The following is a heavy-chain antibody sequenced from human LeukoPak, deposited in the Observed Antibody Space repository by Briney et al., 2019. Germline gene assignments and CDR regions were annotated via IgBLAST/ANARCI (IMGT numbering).Heavy chain of an antibody. J-gene: IGHJ4*02. Sequence: GGSLRLSCAASGFTFSTFAMIWVRQPPGKGLEWVSSIFPSGGEIHYADSVRGRFTISRDNSKNTLYLQMNSLRAEDTAVYYCAKDRRPNSYSSSWLDYWGQGTLITVSS. CDR1: GFTFSTFA. CDR2: IFPSGGEI. D-gene: IGHD6-13*01. V-gene: IGHV3-23*01. CDR3: AKDRRPNSYSSSWLDY.